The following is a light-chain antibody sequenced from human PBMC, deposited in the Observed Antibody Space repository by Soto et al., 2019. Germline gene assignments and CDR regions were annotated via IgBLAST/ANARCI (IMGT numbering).Light chain of an antibody. CDR1: QSISSSY. CDR3: QLYSRSPRQIT. J-gene: IGKJ5*01. CDR2: GAS. V-gene: IGKV3-20*01. Sequence: EIVLTQSPGTLSLSPGKRATLSCRASQSISSSYLAWYQQRPGQAPRLLIYGASSRATGIPDRFSGSGSGTDCTLAISRLEPEDFAVYYCQLYSRSPRQITFGQGTRLEI.